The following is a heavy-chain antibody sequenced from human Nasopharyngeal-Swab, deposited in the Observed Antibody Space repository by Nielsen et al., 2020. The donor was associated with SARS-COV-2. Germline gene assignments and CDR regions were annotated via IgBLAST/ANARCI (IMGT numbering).Heavy chain of an antibody. CDR3: AKHVAYTNSWHHFDY. CDR2: ISYDGSNK. J-gene: IGHJ4*02. D-gene: IGHD6-13*01. Sequence: GESLKISCAASGFTFSSYAMHWVRQAPGKGLEWVAVISYDGSNKYYADSVKGRFTISRDNSKNTLYLQMNSLRAEDTAVYYCAKHVAYTNSWHHFDYWGQGTLVTVSS. V-gene: IGHV3-30*18. CDR1: GFTFSSYA.